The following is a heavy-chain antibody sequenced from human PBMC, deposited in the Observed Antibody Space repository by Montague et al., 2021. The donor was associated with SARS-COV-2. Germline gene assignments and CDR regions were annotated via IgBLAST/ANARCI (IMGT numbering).Heavy chain of an antibody. Sequence: SETLSLTCAVYGGSFSGYYWSWIRQPPGKGLEWIGEINHSGSTNYNPSLKSRVTISVDTSKNQFSLKLSSVTAADTAVYYCARGRRIIIWFGATFPGGDCYGFDVWGQGTTVTVSS. J-gene: IGHJ6*02. CDR1: GGSFSGYY. CDR3: ARGRRIIIWFGATFPGGDCYGFDV. V-gene: IGHV4-34*01. D-gene: IGHD3-10*01. CDR2: INHSGST.